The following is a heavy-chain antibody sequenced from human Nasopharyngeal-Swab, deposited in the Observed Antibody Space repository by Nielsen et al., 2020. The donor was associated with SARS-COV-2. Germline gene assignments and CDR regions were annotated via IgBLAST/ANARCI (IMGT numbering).Heavy chain of an antibody. CDR3: ARRDPFWKKDAFDI. CDR1: GYRFASYW. D-gene: IGHD1-1*01. Sequence: GESLKISCTGSGYRFASYWIGWVRQLPGKGLEWMGVVYPGDAETRYSPSLQGQVIVSADKSISTAYLYWPSLKASDTAIYYCARRDPFWKKDAFDIWGQGTLVTVSS. V-gene: IGHV5-51*01. CDR2: VYPGDAET. J-gene: IGHJ3*02.